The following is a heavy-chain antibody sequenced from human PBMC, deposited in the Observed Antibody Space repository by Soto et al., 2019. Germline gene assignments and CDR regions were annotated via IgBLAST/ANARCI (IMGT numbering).Heavy chain of an antibody. Sequence: QVQLVESGGGVVQYGRSLRLSCAASGFTLSNYAMHWVRQAPGKGLEWVAVISYDGSTQYYADSVKGRFTISRDNSKNTLYLQMNSLRVEDTDVYYCARDRVIGYYYDYFCDYWGQGTLVTVS. CDR2: ISYDGSTQ. CDR1: GFTLSNYA. CDR3: ARDRVIGYYYDYFCDY. V-gene: IGHV3-30-3*01. D-gene: IGHD3-22*01. J-gene: IGHJ4*02.